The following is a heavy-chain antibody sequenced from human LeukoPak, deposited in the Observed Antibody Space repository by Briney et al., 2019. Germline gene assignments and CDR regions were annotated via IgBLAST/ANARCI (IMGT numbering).Heavy chain of an antibody. CDR3: AKGGHYSFFDY. V-gene: IGHV3-23*01. Sequence: GGSLRLSCAASGLTFRNYAMTWVRQAPGKGLEWVSTISGDGTDKYFADSVKGRYTISRDNSKSTVSLQMNSLRVEDMAVYYCAKGGHYSFFDYWGQGTLVTVSS. CDR2: ISGDGTDK. J-gene: IGHJ4*02. CDR1: GLTFRNYA. D-gene: IGHD2-15*01.